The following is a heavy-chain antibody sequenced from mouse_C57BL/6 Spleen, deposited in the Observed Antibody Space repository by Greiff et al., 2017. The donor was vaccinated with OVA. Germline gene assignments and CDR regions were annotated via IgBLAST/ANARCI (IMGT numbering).Heavy chain of an antibody. Sequence: QVQLQQPGAELVKPGASVKLSCKASGYTFTSYWMQWVKQRPGQGLEWIGAIDPSDSYTTYNQKFKGKATLTVDTSSSTAYMQLSSRTSEDSAVYYGARCDGNYWYVDVWGTGTTVTVSS. D-gene: IGHD2-1*01. CDR3: ARCDGNYWYVDV. CDR1: GYTFTSYW. V-gene: IGHV1-50*01. CDR2: IDPSDSYT. J-gene: IGHJ1*03.